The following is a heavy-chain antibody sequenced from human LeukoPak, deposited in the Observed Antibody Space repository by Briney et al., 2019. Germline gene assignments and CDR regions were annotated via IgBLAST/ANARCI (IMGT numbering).Heavy chain of an antibody. CDR3: ARGGYLYFDY. J-gene: IGHJ4*02. CDR1: GGSISSHY. D-gene: IGHD5-18*01. Sequence: SETLSLTCTVSGGSISSHYWSWIRQPPGKGLEWIGYIYYSGSTNYNPSLKSRVTISVDTSKNQFSLKLSSVTAADAAVYYCARGGYLYFDYWGQRTLVTVSS. V-gene: IGHV4-59*11. CDR2: IYYSGST.